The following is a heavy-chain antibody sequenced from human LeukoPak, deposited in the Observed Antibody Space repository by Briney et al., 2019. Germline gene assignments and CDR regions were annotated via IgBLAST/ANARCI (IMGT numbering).Heavy chain of an antibody. V-gene: IGHV3-23*01. Sequence: GGSLRLSCAASGFTFNNYAMSWVRQAPGKGLEWVSAFVGGDTTYYADSVKGRFTISRDNSRNTLYLQMNTLRAEDTAVYYCAKQARYSNFWSGYLYYFDYWGQGTLVTVSS. CDR1: GFTFNNYA. CDR3: AKQARYSNFWSGYLYYFDY. D-gene: IGHD3-3*01. CDR2: FVGGDTT. J-gene: IGHJ4*02.